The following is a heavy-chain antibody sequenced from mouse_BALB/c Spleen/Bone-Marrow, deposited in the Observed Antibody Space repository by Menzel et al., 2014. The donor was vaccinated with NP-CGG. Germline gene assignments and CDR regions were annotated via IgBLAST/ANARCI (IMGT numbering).Heavy chain of an antibody. CDR3: ARWITTVVAPYVMDY. CDR2: IYPGDGDT. V-gene: IGHV1-80*01. J-gene: IGHJ4*01. D-gene: IGHD1-1*01. CDR1: GYAFSSYW. Sequence: VQVVESGAELVRPGSSVKISCKASGYAFSSYWMNWVKQRPGQGLEWIGQIYPGDGDTNYNGKFKGKATLTADKSSSTAYVQLSSLTSEDSAVYFCARWITTVVAPYVMDYWGQGTSVTVSS.